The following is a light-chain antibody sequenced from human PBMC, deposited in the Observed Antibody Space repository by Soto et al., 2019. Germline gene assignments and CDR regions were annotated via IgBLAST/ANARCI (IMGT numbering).Light chain of an antibody. V-gene: IGKV4-1*01. CDR1: PSGFYSSDNKNY. J-gene: IGKJ1*01. CDR3: QQYYTTPRT. CDR2: WAS. Sequence: ILISHSPIPRAGPPGGKGPNNCKASPSGFYSSDNKNYLAWYQQKPGQPPKLLIYWASTRESGVPDRFSGSGSGTDFTLTISSLQAEDVAVYYCQQYYTTPRTVGQGTKVDSK.